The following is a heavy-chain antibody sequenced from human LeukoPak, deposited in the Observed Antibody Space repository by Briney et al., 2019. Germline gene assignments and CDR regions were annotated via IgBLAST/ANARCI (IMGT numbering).Heavy chain of an antibody. Sequence: GGSLRLSCAAAGFILSNSAMTWVRQAPGKGLQWVSGIDTKGTRTYYADSVKGRFSISRDNSKNTLFLQMNSLRVEDTAVYYCVKEVVATIPPLWGQGILVTVSS. J-gene: IGHJ4*02. V-gene: IGHV3-23*01. CDR3: VKEVVATIPPL. CDR2: IDTKGTRT. D-gene: IGHD5-12*01. CDR1: GFILSNSA.